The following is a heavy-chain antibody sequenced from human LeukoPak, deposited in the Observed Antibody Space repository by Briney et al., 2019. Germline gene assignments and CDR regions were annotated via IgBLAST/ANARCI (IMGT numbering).Heavy chain of an antibody. D-gene: IGHD5-18*01. Sequence: GGSLRLSCAASGFTFSSYAMHWVRQAPGKGLEWVAVISYDGSNKYYADSVKGRFTISRDNSKNTLYLQMNSLRAEDTAVYYCARESGYSYGSYYYYYGMDVWGQGTTVTVSS. CDR1: GFTFSSYA. CDR2: ISYDGSNK. V-gene: IGHV3-30-3*01. CDR3: ARESGYSYGSYYYYYGMDV. J-gene: IGHJ6*02.